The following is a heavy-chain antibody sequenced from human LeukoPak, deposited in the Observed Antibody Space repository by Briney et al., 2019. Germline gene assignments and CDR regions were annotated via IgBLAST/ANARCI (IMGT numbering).Heavy chain of an antibody. CDR1: GFRFSDFT. J-gene: IGHJ5*02. CDR2: IGGRGTST. Sequence: PGGSLRLSCAASGFRFSDFTMTWARQAPGKGPEWVSAIGGRGTSTYYADSLGGRFTISRDNSKDMLYLQMNSLKVEDTATYYCGKEGGAWGQGTKVTVSS. D-gene: IGHD3-16*01. V-gene: IGHV3-23*01. CDR3: GKEGGA.